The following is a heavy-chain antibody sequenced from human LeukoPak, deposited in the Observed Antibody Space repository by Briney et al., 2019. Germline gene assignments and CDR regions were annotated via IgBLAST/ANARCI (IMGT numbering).Heavy chain of an antibody. V-gene: IGHV4-4*07. CDR2: IYGGGSA. CDR1: GGSISTYH. CDR3: ARLEGYYYQYIHI. J-gene: IGHJ6*03. Sequence: PSENLSLTRFVSGGSISTYHWAWIRQPAGKGLEWIGRIYGGGSANYNPSLKRRVTMSVDKSKKQVSLKLSSVTAADTAVYYCARLEGYYYQYIHIWGKGTTVTVSS.